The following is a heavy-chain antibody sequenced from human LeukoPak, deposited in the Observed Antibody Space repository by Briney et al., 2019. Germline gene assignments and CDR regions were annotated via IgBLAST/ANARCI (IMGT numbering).Heavy chain of an antibody. CDR1: GYSFTTYW. V-gene: IGHV5-10-1*01. CDR3: ASRDRSGWYDFDY. Sequence: GESLKISCKGSGYSFTTYWISWVRQMPGKGLEWMGRIDPSDSYTKYSPSFQGHVTISADKSISTAYLQWSSLKASDTAMYYCASRDRSGWYDFDYWGQGTLVTVSS. CDR2: IDPSDSYT. D-gene: IGHD6-19*01. J-gene: IGHJ4*02.